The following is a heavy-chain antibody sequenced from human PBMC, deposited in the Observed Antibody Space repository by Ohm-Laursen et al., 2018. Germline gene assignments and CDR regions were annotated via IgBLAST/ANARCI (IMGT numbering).Heavy chain of an antibody. CDR1: GGSISSTY. CDR3: ARDTMMDDTGAYFDF. V-gene: IGHV4-4*07. J-gene: IGHJ4*02. Sequence: TLSLTCTVSGGSISSTYWSWIRQPAGKGLEWIGRIYISGRANYNPSLKSRVSMSVDTSKNQFSLKLSSVTAADTAVYYCARDTMMDDTGAYFDFWGQGTLVTVSS. D-gene: IGHD2-8*02. CDR2: IYISGRA.